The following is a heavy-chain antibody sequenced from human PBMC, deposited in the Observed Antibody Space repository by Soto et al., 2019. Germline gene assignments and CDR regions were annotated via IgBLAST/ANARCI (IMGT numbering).Heavy chain of an antibody. CDR2: INPSGGST. V-gene: IGHV1-46*01. J-gene: IGHJ6*02. D-gene: IGHD3-10*01. CDR3: ARVGVYGSGSYDYYGMDV. Sequence: ASVKVSCKASGYTFTSYYMHWVRQAPGQGLEWMGIINPSGGSTSYAQKFQGRVTMTTDTSTSTAYMELRSLRSDDTAVYYCARVGVYGSGSYDYYGMDVWGQGTTVTVSS. CDR1: GYTFTSYY.